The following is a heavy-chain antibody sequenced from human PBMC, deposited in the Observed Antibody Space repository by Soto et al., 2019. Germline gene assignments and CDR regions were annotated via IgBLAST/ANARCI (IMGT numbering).Heavy chain of an antibody. D-gene: IGHD3-3*01. CDR2: INHIGST. J-gene: IGHJ6*02. CDR3: GSGGRYYDVWRGGGMDV. V-gene: IGHV4-34*01. Sequence: SETLSLTCAVYGGSFSGYYWCWIRQPPGKGLEWIGEINHIGSTNYNPSLKSRVTISVDTSKNQLSLKLSSVTAADTAVYYCGSGGRYYDVWRGGGMDVWGQGTTVTVSS. CDR1: GGSFSGYY.